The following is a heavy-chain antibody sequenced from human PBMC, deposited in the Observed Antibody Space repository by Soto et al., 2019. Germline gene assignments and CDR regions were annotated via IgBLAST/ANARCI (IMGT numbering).Heavy chain of an antibody. CDR3: ARDRPTSSIRARDFYYAMDV. Sequence: QVQLVQSGAEVKKPGASVKVSCKASGYTFISYGISWVRQAPGQGLEWMRRISSYNGNTNYAQKLQGRVTMTTDTSTTTAYMELRSLRSDDTAVYYCARDRPTSSIRARDFYYAMDVWGLGTTVTVSS. J-gene: IGHJ6*01. CDR1: GYTFISYG. D-gene: IGHD6-6*01. CDR2: ISSYNGNT. V-gene: IGHV1-18*01.